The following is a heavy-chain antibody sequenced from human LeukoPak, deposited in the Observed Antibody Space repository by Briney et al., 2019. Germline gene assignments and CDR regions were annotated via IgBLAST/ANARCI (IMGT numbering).Heavy chain of an antibody. CDR3: AKVGIVATILGLPNY. J-gene: IGHJ4*02. Sequence: GGSLRLSCAASGFTFSSHWMTWVRQAPGKGLEWVAVISYDGSIKYYADSVKGRFTISRDNSKNTLYLQMNSLRAEDTAVYYCAKVGIVATILGLPNYWGQGTLVTVSS. CDR2: ISYDGSIK. CDR1: GFTFSSHW. D-gene: IGHD5-12*01. V-gene: IGHV3-30*18.